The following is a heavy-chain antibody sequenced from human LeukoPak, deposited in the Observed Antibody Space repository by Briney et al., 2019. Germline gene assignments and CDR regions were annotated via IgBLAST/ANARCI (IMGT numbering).Heavy chain of an antibody. CDR1: GFTFSNYG. D-gene: IGHD1-26*01. CDR3: ARAGPQAGVGATSY. Sequence: GGSLRLSCAASGFTFSNYGMHWLRQAPGKGLEWVAFIRYDGSYKYYGDSVKGRFTISRDNSKNTLYLQMNSLRAEDTAVYYCARAGPQAGVGATSYWGQGTLVTVSS. CDR2: IRYDGSYK. J-gene: IGHJ4*02. V-gene: IGHV3-30*02.